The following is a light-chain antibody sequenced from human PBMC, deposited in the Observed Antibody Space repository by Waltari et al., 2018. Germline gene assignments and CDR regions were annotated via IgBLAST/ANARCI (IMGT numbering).Light chain of an antibody. J-gene: IGKJ4*01. CDR3: QQYNRGLT. Sequence: EIVMTQSPATLSVSPGERATLSCRASQSVSSNLAWYQQKPGQATRLLIYGASTRATGIPARFSGSGSGTEFTLTISSLQSEDFAVYYCQQYNRGLTFGGGTKVEIK. CDR2: GAS. V-gene: IGKV3-15*01. CDR1: QSVSSN.